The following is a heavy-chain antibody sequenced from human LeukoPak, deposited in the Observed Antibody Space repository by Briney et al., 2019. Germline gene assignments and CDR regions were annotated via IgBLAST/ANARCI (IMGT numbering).Heavy chain of an antibody. Sequence: PSETLSLTCAVYGVSFSGYYWSWLRQPPGKGLEWLGEINHSGSTNYNPSLKSRVTISVDTSKNQFSLKLTSVTAADTAVYFCARGGYYGSGNDFRFDPWGQGTLVTVSS. J-gene: IGHJ5*02. CDR3: ARGGYYGSGNDFRFDP. D-gene: IGHD3-10*01. CDR2: INHSGST. CDR1: GVSFSGYY. V-gene: IGHV4-34*01.